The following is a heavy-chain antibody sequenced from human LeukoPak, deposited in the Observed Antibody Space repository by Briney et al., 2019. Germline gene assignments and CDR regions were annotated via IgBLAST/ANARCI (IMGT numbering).Heavy chain of an antibody. J-gene: IGHJ2*01. V-gene: IGHV4-4*02. CDR3: ARDPVAGLWYFDL. Sequence: PSGTLSLTCAVSGGSISSYNWWSWVRQSPGKGLEWIGEIYHSGITNYNPSLKSRVTMSVDTSKNQFSLKLSSVTAADTAVYYCARDPVAGLWYFDLWGRGTLVTVSS. CDR2: IYHSGIT. D-gene: IGHD6-19*01. CDR1: GGSISSYNW.